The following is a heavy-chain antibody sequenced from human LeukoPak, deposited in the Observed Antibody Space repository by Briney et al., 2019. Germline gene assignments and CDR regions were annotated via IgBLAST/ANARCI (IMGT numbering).Heavy chain of an antibody. CDR3: ARGRRSSGPPPFDY. CDR2: IYYSGST. CDR1: GGSISSYY. V-gene: IGHV4-59*01. Sequence: SETLSLTCTVSGGSISSYYWSWIRQPPGKGLEWIGYIYYSGSTNYNPSLKSRVTISVDTSKNQFSLKLSSVTAADTAVYYCARGRRSSGPPPFDYWGQGTLVTVSS. J-gene: IGHJ4*02. D-gene: IGHD6-19*01.